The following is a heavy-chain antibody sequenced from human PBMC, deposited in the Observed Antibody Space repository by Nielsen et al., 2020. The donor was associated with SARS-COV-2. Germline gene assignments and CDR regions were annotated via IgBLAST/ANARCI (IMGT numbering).Heavy chain of an antibody. CDR2: IRSKAYGGTT. Sequence: GGSLRLSCTASGFTFGDYAMSWFRQAPGKGLEWVGFIRSKAYGGTTEYAASVKGRFTISRDDSKSIAYLQMNSLKTEDTAVYYCTRDYGSGSYYNPLIDYWGQGTLVTVSS. CDR1: GFTFGDYA. D-gene: IGHD3-10*01. J-gene: IGHJ4*02. CDR3: TRDYGSGSYYNPLIDY. V-gene: IGHV3-49*03.